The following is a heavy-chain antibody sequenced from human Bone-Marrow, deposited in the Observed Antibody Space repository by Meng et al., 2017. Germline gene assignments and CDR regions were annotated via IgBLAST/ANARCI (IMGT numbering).Heavy chain of an antibody. CDR1: GFTFSNAW. J-gene: IGHJ4*02. CDR3: TTEHYVWGSYPPGPF. D-gene: IGHD3-16*02. V-gene: IGHV3-15*01. CDR2: IKGKTDGGTT. Sequence: GESLKISCAASGFTFSNAWMSWVRQAPGKGLEWVGRIKGKTDGGTTDYAAPVKGRFTISRDDSKNTLYLQMNSLKTEDTAVYYCTTEHYVWGSYPPGPFWGQGTLVTVSS.